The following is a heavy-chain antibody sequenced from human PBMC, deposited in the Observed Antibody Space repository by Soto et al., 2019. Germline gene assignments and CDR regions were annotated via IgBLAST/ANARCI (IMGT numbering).Heavy chain of an antibody. V-gene: IGHV4-4*07. J-gene: IGHJ5*02. Sequence: LSETLSLTCSVSGGSISKFYWSWIRKTAGKGLEWMGRVYATGTTDYNPSLRSRVAMSVDISRKTFSLRLTSVTAADTGMYYCVRDGSKTLRDWFDPWGQGKLVTVSS. D-gene: IGHD3-10*01. CDR2: VYATGTT. CDR3: VRDGSKTLRDWFDP. CDR1: GGSISKFY.